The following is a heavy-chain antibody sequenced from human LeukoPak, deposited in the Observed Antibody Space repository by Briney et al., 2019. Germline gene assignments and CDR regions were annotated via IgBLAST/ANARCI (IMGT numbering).Heavy chain of an antibody. J-gene: IGHJ4*02. CDR1: GDSISSHY. CDR2: ISYSGST. V-gene: IGHV4-59*11. CDR3: ARDAVGASFDY. Sequence: SETLSLTCTVSGDSISSHYWSWIRQPPGKGLEWIGYISYSGSTNYNPSLKSRVTISVDTSKIQFSLRLSSVTAADTAVYYRARDAVGASFDYWGQGTLVTVSS. D-gene: IGHD1-26*01.